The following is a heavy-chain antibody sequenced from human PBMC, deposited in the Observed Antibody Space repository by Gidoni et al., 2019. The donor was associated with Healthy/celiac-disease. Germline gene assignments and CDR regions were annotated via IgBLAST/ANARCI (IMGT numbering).Heavy chain of an antibody. V-gene: IGHV1-69*01. CDR1: GGTFSSYA. CDR2: IITIFGTA. Sequence: QVPLVQSGAEVKKPGSSVKVSCTASGGTFSSYAISWVRQAPGQGLEWMGGIITIFGTANYEQKFQGRVTITADESTSTAYMELSSLRSEDTAVYYCARALVVGELLRLDYWGQGTLVTVSS. D-gene: IGHD1-26*01. J-gene: IGHJ4*02. CDR3: ARALVVGELLRLDY.